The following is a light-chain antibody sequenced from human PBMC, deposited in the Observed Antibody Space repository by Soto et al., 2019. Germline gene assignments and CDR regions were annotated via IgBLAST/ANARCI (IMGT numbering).Light chain of an antibody. CDR2: DVS. Sequence: IPLTQIPFKLSADLGVGKDLTCRASQSISNWLAWYQQKPGKAPTLLIYDVSRLESGVPSRFSGSGSGTEFTLTINSLQPDDFATYYCQQYDTYYTFGQGTKVDIK. CDR3: QQYDTYYT. CDR1: QSISNW. J-gene: IGKJ2*01. V-gene: IGKV1-5*01.